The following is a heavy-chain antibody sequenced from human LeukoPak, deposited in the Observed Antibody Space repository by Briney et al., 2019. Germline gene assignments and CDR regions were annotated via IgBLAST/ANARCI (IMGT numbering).Heavy chain of an antibody. Sequence: PGGSLRLSCAASGFTFSGYEMNWVRQAPGKGLEWVSYISSSGSTIYYADSVKGRFTISRDNAKNSLYLQMNSLRAEDTAVYYCARDFAYYYDSSGSYWGQGTLVTVSS. CDR1: GFTFSGYE. CDR3: ARDFAYYYDSSGSY. J-gene: IGHJ4*02. V-gene: IGHV3-48*03. D-gene: IGHD3-22*01. CDR2: ISSSGSTI.